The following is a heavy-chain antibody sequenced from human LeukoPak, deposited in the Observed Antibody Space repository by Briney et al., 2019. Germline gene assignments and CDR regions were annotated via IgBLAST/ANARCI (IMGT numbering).Heavy chain of an antibody. V-gene: IGHV3-23*01. CDR1: GFTLSSNA. Sequence: GGSLRLSCAASGFTLSSNAMTWVRQAPGKGLEWVSSISGSGGYIYYADSVKGRFTISRDNSKNTLYLQMNSLRVEDTAVYYCANQDTYGSTWCDFDYWGQGTLVTVSS. CDR3: ANQDTYGSTWCDFDY. CDR2: ISGSGGYI. J-gene: IGHJ4*02. D-gene: IGHD6-13*01.